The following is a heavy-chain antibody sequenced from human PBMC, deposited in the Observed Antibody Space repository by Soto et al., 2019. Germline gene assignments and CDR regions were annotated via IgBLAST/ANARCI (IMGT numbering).Heavy chain of an antibody. V-gene: IGHV1-8*01. CDR2: MNPNSGNT. CDR3: ARSYSSGWYLVFSVGHYGMDV. CDR1: GYTFTSYD. D-gene: IGHD6-19*01. J-gene: IGHJ6*02. Sequence: ASVKVSCKASGYTFTSYDINWVRQATGQGLEWMGWMNPNSGNTGYAQKFQGRVTMTRNTSISTAYMELSSLRSEDTAVYYCARSYSSGWYLVFSVGHYGMDVWGQGTTVTVPS.